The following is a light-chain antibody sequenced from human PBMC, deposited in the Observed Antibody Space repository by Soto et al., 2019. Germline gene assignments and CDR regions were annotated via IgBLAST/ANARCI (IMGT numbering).Light chain of an antibody. CDR1: QSLLHSDGNTY. Sequence: VVMTQTPLSSPVTLGQPASISCKSSQSLLHSDGNTYLNWLHQRQGQPPRILIYKLSNRFSGVSDRFSGSGAGTDFTLKISRVEAEDVGIYYCMQATHYPPYTFGQGTKLAIK. CDR3: MQATHYPPYT. V-gene: IGKV2-24*01. CDR2: KLS. J-gene: IGKJ2*01.